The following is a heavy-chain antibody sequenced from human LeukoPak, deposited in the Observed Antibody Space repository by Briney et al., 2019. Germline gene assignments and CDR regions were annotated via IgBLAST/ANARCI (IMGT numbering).Heavy chain of an antibody. J-gene: IGHJ3*02. Sequence: SETLSLTCAVSGGSISSSNWWSWVRQPPGKGLEWIGEIYHSGSTNYNPSLKSRVTISVDTSKNQFSLKLSSVTAADTAVYYCARRGSYDGNAFDIWGQGTMVTVSS. CDR3: ARRGSYDGNAFDI. CDR2: IYHSGST. CDR1: GGSISSSNW. D-gene: IGHD1-26*01. V-gene: IGHV4-4*02.